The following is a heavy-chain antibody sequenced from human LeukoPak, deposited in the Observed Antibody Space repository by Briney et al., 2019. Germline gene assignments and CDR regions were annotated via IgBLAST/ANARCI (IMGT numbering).Heavy chain of an antibody. Sequence: RTGGSLRLSCTASGFTFSDYWMTWVRQAPGKGLEWVANIKQDGSAKYYVDSVKGRFTISRDNAKNSLYLQMDSLRVEDTATYHCARWRGSTSERSDYWGQGTLVTVSS. CDR3: ARWRGSTSERSDY. CDR2: IKQDGSAK. CDR1: GFTFSDYW. V-gene: IGHV3-7*01. J-gene: IGHJ4*02. D-gene: IGHD2-2*01.